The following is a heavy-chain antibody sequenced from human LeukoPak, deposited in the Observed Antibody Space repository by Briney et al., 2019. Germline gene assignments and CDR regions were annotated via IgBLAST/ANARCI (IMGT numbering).Heavy chain of an antibody. V-gene: IGHV3-21*01. CDR1: GFTFSSYS. J-gene: IGHJ3*02. CDR2: ISSSGNYI. CDR3: ARVKEASAFDI. Sequence: GGSLRLSCAASGFTFSSYSMNWVRQAPGKGLEWVSSISSSGNYIYYADSVRGRFTIARDNAKNSLFLQMNSLRAEDTAVYYCARVKEASAFDIWAKGQWSPSLQ. D-gene: IGHD5-12*01.